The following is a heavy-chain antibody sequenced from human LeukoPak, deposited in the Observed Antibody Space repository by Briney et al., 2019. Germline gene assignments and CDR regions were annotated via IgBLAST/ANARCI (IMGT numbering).Heavy chain of an antibody. J-gene: IGHJ6*03. Sequence: GGSLRLSCAASGFTVSSNYMSWVRQAPGRGLEWVSVIYRSGTTYYADSVKGRFTISRDNSKNTLYLQMTSLRAEDTAVYFCARGAAAATAGYYYYYMDIWGKGTTVTVSS. D-gene: IGHD2-15*01. V-gene: IGHV3-53*01. CDR3: ARGAAAATAGYYYYYMDI. CDR2: IYRSGTT. CDR1: GFTVSSNY.